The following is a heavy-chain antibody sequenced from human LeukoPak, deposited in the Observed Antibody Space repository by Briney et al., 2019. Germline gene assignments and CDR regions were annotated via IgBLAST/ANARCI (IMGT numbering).Heavy chain of an antibody. CDR3: ARRNTIMVAGLDY. Sequence: ASVKVSCKASGYTFTSYDINWLRQATGQGLEWMGWMNPNSGNTDYPQKFQGRVTMTRNTTISTAFMELSSLRSEDTAVYYCARRNTIMVAGLDYSGPGTLVTVSS. D-gene: IGHD5-24*01. CDR1: GYTFTSYD. CDR2: MNPNSGNT. V-gene: IGHV1-8*01. J-gene: IGHJ4*02.